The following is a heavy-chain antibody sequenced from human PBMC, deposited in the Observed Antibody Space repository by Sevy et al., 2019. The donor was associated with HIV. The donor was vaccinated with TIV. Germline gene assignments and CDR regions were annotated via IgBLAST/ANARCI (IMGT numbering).Heavy chain of an antibody. Sequence: GGSLRLSCAASGLTFSSYWMSWVRQAPGKGLEWVANIKEDGIEQYYVDSVKGRFTVSRENAKNSQYLQMNSLRAEDTAVYYCTKFYGTGSYVDYWGQGTLVTVSS. CDR2: IKEDGIEQ. CDR3: TKFYGTGSYVDY. CDR1: GLTFSSYW. V-gene: IGHV3-7*01. J-gene: IGHJ4*02. D-gene: IGHD6-19*01.